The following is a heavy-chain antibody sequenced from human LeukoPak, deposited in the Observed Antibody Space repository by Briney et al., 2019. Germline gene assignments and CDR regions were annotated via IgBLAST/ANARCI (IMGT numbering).Heavy chain of an antibody. CDR3: ARSLTGYFVY. Sequence: GGSLRLSCAASGFTFSSYAMHWVRQAPGKGLEYVSAISSNGGSTYYANSVKGRFTISRDNSKNTLYLQMGSLRAEDMAVYYCARSLTGYFVYWGQGTLVTVSS. D-gene: IGHD3-9*01. J-gene: IGHJ4*02. V-gene: IGHV3-64*01. CDR2: ISSNGGST. CDR1: GFTFSSYA.